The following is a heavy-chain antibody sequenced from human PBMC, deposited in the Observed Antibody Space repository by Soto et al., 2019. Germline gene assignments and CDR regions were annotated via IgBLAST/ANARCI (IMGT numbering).Heavy chain of an antibody. D-gene: IGHD3-3*01. CDR3: ATGLRFLEWLLFDY. CDR2: ISAYNGNT. V-gene: IGHV1-18*04. J-gene: IGHJ4*02. Sequence: GASVKVSCKASGYTFTSYGISWVRQAPGQGLEWMGWISAYNGNTNYAQKLQGRVTMTTDTSTSTAYMELRSLRSDDTAVYYCATGLRFLEWLLFDYWGQGTLVTVSS. CDR1: GYTFTSYG.